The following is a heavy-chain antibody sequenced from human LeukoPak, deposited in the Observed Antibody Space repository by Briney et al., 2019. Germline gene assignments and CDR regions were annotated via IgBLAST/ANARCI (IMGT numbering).Heavy chain of an antibody. V-gene: IGHV3-23*01. D-gene: IGHD3-3*01. Sequence: GGSLRLSCAASGFTFSSYAMSWVRQAPGKGLEWVSAISGSGGSTYYADSVKGRFTISRDNSKNTLYLQMNSLRAEDTAAYYCAKGNYYDFWSGYYIDYWGQGTLVTVSS. CDR2: ISGSGGST. CDR3: AKGNYYDFWSGYYIDY. J-gene: IGHJ4*02. CDR1: GFTFSSYA.